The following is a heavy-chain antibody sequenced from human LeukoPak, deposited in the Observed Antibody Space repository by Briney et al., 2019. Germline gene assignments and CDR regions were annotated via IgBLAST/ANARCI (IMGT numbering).Heavy chain of an antibody. CDR2: IYGGGDT. CDR1: GFTVSNDY. CDR3: TRLLPSSHHFFDS. Sequence: GGSLRLSCAVSGFTVSNDYVSWVRQAPGKGLEWVSVIYGGGDTYYADSVRGRFTISRDNFENTLFLQMDSLRPEDTAVYYCTRLLPSSHHFFDSWGQGTLVTVSS. D-gene: IGHD6-6*01. J-gene: IGHJ4*02. V-gene: IGHV3-53*01.